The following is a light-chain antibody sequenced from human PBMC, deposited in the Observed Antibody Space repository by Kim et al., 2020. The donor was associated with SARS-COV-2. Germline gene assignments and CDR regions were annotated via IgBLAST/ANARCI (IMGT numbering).Light chain of an antibody. CDR1: QSVSSN. J-gene: IGKJ2*01. Sequence: EIVMTQSPATLSVSPGERATLSCRASQSVSSNLAWYQQKPGQAPRLLIYSASNRATGIPARFSGSGSGTEFTLTISSLQSEDFAVYYCQQYNWPPAYTCGQGTKLEI. CDR2: SAS. V-gene: IGKV3-15*01. CDR3: QQYNWPPAYT.